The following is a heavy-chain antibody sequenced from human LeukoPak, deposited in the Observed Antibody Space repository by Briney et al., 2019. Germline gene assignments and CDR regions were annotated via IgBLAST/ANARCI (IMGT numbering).Heavy chain of an antibody. D-gene: IGHD6-19*01. J-gene: IGHJ4*02. CDR2: VNSDGSST. V-gene: IGHV3-74*01. CDR3: ARGSTQYSSGWYGLDY. Sequence: GRSLRLSCAASGFTFSSYWMHWVRQAPGKVLVWVSRVNSDGSSTTYADSVKGRFTISRDNAKNTLYLQMNSLRAEDTAVYYCARGSTQYSSGWYGLDYWGQGTLVTVSS. CDR1: GFTFSSYW.